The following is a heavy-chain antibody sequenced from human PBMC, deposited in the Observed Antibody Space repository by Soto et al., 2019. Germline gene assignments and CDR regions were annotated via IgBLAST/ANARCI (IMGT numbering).Heavy chain of an antibody. D-gene: IGHD1-7*01. CDR1: GFTFSSYG. Sequence: EVQLLESGGGLVQPGGSLRLSCAASGFTFSSYGMTWVRQAPGKGLGWASFSSATGAGTYYADSVKGRCTISRDNSKNTLYVQMTSMRADDTAVYYCAKDRRAGGNYGFYADFWGQGALVIVSS. V-gene: IGHV3-23*01. J-gene: IGHJ4*02. CDR2: SSATGAGT. CDR3: AKDRRAGGNYGFYADF.